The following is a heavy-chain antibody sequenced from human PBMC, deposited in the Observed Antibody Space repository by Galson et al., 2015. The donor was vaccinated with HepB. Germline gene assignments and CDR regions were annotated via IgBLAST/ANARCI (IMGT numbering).Heavy chain of an antibody. CDR1: GFTVSSNY. Sequence: LRLSCAASGFTVSSNYMSWVRQAPGKGLEWVSIIYSGGSIYYADSVKGRFTISRDNSNNTLYLQMNSLRAEDTAVYYCARGSPYYDFWSGYYYYFDHWGQGTLVTVSS. CDR3: ARGSPYYDFWSGYYYYFDH. D-gene: IGHD3-3*01. J-gene: IGHJ4*02. CDR2: IYSGGSI. V-gene: IGHV3-53*01.